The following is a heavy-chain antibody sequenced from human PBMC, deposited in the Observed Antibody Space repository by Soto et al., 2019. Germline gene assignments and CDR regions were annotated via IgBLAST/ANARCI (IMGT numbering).Heavy chain of an antibody. CDR2: IYHSGST. Sequence: QVQLQESGPGLVKLSGTLSLTCAVSSGSISSGHWWNWVRQPPGKGLEWIGEIYHSGSTHYNPSLKSRVTMSVDKSMNQFSLKLTSVTAADTAVYYCATNSYYSLGVWGQGTTVTVSS. J-gene: IGHJ6*02. CDR1: SGSISSGHW. CDR3: ATNSYYSLGV. V-gene: IGHV4-4*02.